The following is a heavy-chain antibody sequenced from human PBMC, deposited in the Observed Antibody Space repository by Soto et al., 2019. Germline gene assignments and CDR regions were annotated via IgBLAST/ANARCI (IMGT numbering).Heavy chain of an antibody. CDR1: GGSINSGGYY. D-gene: IGHD2-2*01. CDR3: ARCRDAVGFDT. V-gene: IGHV4-31*03. CDR2: IHYRGKT. J-gene: IGHJ4*02. Sequence: QVQLQESGPGLVKPSETLSLTCNVSGGSINSGGYYWGWIRQHPGKGLEWIGYIHYRGKTSYYPSLKSRGSISLDTSGHHFSLKLTSVAVADTAVYYCARCRDAVGFDTWGQGILVTVSS.